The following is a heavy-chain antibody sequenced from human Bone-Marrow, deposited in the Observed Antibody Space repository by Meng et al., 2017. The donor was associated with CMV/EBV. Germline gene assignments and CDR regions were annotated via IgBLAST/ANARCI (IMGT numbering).Heavy chain of an antibody. CDR2: MNPNSGNT. CDR3: ARGDQLANFDY. CDR1: GYTFTSYD. V-gene: IGHV1-8*01. D-gene: IGHD2-2*01. J-gene: IGHJ4*02. Sequence: DSVKVSCKASGYTFTSYDINWVRQATGQGLEWMGWMNPNSGNTGYAQKFQGRVTITRNTSISTAYMELSSLRSEDTAVYYCARGDQLANFDYWGQGTLVTVSS.